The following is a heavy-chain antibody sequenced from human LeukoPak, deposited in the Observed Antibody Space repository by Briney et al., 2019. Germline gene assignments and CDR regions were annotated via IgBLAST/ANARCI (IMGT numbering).Heavy chain of an antibody. V-gene: IGHV3-23*01. D-gene: IGHD1-26*01. CDR3: AKGRASGSYYLVFDY. CDR1: GFTFSSYA. Sequence: GGSLRLSCAASGFTFSSYAMSWVHQAPGKGLEWVSAISGSGGSTYYADSVKGRFTISRDNSKNTLYLQMNSLRAEDTAVYYCAKGRASGSYYLVFDYWGQGTLVTVSS. J-gene: IGHJ4*02. CDR2: ISGSGGST.